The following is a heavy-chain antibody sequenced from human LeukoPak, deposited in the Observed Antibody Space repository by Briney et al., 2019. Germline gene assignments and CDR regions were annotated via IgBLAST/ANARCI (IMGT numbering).Heavy chain of an antibody. V-gene: IGHV3-53*01. Sequence: PGGSLRLSCAASGFTLSSYWMTWVRQAPGKGLEWVSVIFSGGSTYYADSVKGRFTISRDKSNNTLYLQMNSLRAEDTAVYYCARGPGKASFDYWGQGTLVTVSS. CDR1: GFTLSSYW. CDR2: IFSGGST. CDR3: ARGPGKASFDY. J-gene: IGHJ4*02. D-gene: IGHD3-10*01.